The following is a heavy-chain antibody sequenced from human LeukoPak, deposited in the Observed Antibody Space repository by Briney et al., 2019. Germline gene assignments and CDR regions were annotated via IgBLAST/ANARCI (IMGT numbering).Heavy chain of an antibody. D-gene: IGHD3-22*01. J-gene: IGHJ4*02. V-gene: IGHV4-39*01. CDR1: GGSISSTAFY. Sequence: SETLSLTCTVSGGSISSTAFYWGWIRQPPGKGLEWIGGIYYSGNTYYNPSLKGRVTISVDTSKNQFSLKLTSVTAADTAFYYCVRRFYYDRSGYDPDYWGQGTLVTVSS. CDR2: IYYSGNT. CDR3: VRRFYYDRSGYDPDY.